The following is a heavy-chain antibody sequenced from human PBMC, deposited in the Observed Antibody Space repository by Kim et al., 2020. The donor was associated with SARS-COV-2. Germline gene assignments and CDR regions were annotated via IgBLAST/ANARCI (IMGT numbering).Heavy chain of an antibody. CDR3: ARYRAGYCSGGSCPTGYGMDV. Sequence: SDTLSLTCTVSGGSISSGGYYWSWIRQHPGKGLEFIGYIYYSGSTYYNPSLKSRVTISVDTSKNQFSLKLSSVTAADTAVYYCARYRAGYCSGGSCPTGYGMDVWGQGTTVTVSS. V-gene: IGHV4-31*03. D-gene: IGHD2-15*01. CDR1: GGSISSGGYY. CDR2: IYYSGST. J-gene: IGHJ6*02.